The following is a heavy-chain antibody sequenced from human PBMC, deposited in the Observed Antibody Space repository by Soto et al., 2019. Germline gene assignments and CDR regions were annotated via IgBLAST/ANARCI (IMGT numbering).Heavy chain of an antibody. CDR1: GGSISSGGYY. V-gene: IGHV4-31*03. D-gene: IGHD4-17*01. Sequence: QVQLQESGPGLVKPSQTLSLPCTVSGGSISSGGYYWSWIRQHPGKGLEWFGYISYSGSTYYNPFLKSRVTISVDPSKNQFSLKLSSVTAADTAVYYCARDPSYGDYEGDAFDIWGQGTMVTVSS. CDR2: ISYSGST. CDR3: ARDPSYGDYEGDAFDI. J-gene: IGHJ3*02.